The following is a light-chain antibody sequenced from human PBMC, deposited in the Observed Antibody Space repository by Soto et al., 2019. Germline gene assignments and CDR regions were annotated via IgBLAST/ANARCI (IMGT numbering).Light chain of an antibody. J-gene: IGKJ1*01. CDR1: QSISNW. V-gene: IGKV1-5*03. CDR3: QHYNNYWT. CDR2: KAS. Sequence: DIQMTQSPSTLSASVGDRVTITCRATQSISNWLAWYQQKSRQAPKLLIYKASTLESGVPSRFSGSGSGTEFTLTINSVQPDDFATYFCQHYNNYWTFGQGTKVDIK.